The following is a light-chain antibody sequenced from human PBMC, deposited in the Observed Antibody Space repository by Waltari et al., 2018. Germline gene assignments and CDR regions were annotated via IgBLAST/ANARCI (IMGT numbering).Light chain of an antibody. CDR3: QSYDSSLSVV. V-gene: IGLV1-40*01. Sequence: SVLTQPPSVSGAPGQRVTISCTGSSSNIGAGYDVHWYQQLPGTAPKLLSYGNNNRPSGVPDRVSGSKSGTSASLAITGLQAEDEADYYCQSYDSSLSVVFGGGTKLTVL. J-gene: IGLJ3*02. CDR1: SSNIGAGYD. CDR2: GNN.